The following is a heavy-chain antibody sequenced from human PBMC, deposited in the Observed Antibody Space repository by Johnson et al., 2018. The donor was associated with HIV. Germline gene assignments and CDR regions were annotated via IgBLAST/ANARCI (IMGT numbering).Heavy chain of an antibody. CDR1: GFTFSSYA. CDR3: ASGHSAY. J-gene: IGHJ3*01. CDR2: IRPDGSEE. V-gene: IGHV3-7*05. Sequence: VQLVESGGGLVKPGGSLRLSCAASGFTFSSYAMSWVRQAPGTGLEWVATIRPDGSEEFYVDSVKGRFTISRDNAKSSFFLQMNNLRADDTAMYYCASGHSAYWGRGTMVTVSS. D-gene: IGHD5-12*01.